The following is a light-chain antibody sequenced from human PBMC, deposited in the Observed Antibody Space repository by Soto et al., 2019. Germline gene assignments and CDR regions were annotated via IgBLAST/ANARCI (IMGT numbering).Light chain of an antibody. J-gene: IGKJ3*01. CDR2: DAS. CDR1: QSVSSY. V-gene: IGKV3-11*01. CDR3: QQRSNWPGFT. Sequence: EIVLTQSPATLSLSPGERATLSCRASQSVSSYLAWYQQKPGQAPRLLIYDASNRATGIPARFSGSGSGTDVTLTIISIEPEDFAVYYCQQRSNWPGFTFGPGTKVDIK.